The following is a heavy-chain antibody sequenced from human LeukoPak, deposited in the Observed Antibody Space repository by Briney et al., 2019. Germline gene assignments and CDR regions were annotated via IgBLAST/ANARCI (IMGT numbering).Heavy chain of an antibody. V-gene: IGHV1-18*01. CDR3: ARALPTDTARPRTYYYGMDV. CDR2: ISAYNGNT. D-gene: IGHD5-18*01. Sequence: ASVRVSCKASDYTFTNYAITWVRQAPGQGREGMGWISAYNGNTNYAQKLQGRVTMTTDTSTSTAYMELRSLRSDDTAVYYCARALPTDTARPRTYYYGMDVWGQGTTVTVSS. J-gene: IGHJ6*02. CDR1: DYTFTNYA.